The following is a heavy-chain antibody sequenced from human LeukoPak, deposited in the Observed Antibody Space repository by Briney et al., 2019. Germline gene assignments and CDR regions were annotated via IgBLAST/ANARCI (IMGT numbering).Heavy chain of an antibody. V-gene: IGHV3-66*02. CDR3: ARVLNYYDSSGYYFSY. CDR1: EFTLNSNY. D-gene: IGHD3-22*01. Sequence: PGGSLRLSCAASEFTLNSNYMSWVRQAPGKGLEWVSVIYNDGTTVYADSVKGRFTISRDNSKNTLYLQMNSLRAEDTAVYYCARVLNYYDSSGYYFSYWGQGTLVTVSS. J-gene: IGHJ4*02. CDR2: IYNDGTT.